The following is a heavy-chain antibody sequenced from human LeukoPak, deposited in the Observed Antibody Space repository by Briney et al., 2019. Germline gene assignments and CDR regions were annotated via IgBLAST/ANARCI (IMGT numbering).Heavy chain of an antibody. CDR1: GYTFTSYY. Sequence: ASVKVSCKASGYTFTSYYMHWVRQAPGQGLEWMGWISAYNGNTNYAQKLQGRVTMTTDTSTSTAYMELRSLRSDDTAVYYCARRNVWGSYRFFDYWGQGTLVTVSS. J-gene: IGHJ4*02. CDR3: ARRNVWGSYRFFDY. V-gene: IGHV1-18*04. CDR2: ISAYNGNT. D-gene: IGHD3-16*02.